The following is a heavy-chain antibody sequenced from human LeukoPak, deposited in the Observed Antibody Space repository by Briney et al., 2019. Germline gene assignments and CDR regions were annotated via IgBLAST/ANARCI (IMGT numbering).Heavy chain of an antibody. V-gene: IGHV3-23*01. CDR2: ISGSAYNT. J-gene: IGHJ5*02. Sequence: GGSLRLSCAASGFTFSSYGMSWVRQAPGKGLEWVSTISGSAYNTYYADSVKGRFTISRDNSASTLYLQMNSLRAEDTALYYCAKHTGSYFIYSDGSWGQGTLVSVSS. CDR3: AKHTGSYFIYSDGS. D-gene: IGHD1-26*01. CDR1: GFTFSSYG.